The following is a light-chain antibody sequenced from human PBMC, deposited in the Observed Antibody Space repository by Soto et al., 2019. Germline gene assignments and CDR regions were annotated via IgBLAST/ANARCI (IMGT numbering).Light chain of an antibody. CDR1: QSVRSY. V-gene: IGKV1-39*01. Sequence: DIQMTQSPSSLSASVSERVTITCRASQSVRSYLNWYQQKPGKAPKLLIFAASSLQSGTPSRFSGSGSGTDFTLTISTLKNEDFATYYCQQSYSTPWTFGQGTKVDIK. CDR3: QQSYSTPWT. J-gene: IGKJ1*01. CDR2: AAS.